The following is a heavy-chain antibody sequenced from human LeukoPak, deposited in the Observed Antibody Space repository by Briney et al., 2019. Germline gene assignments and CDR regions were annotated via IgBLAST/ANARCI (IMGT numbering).Heavy chain of an antibody. CDR2: ISIVSNTI. CDR1: GFTFSSYS. J-gene: IGHJ4*02. V-gene: IGHV3-48*04. D-gene: IGHD6-19*01. Sequence: GGSLRLSCAAFGFTFSSYSMNWVRQAPGKGLEWVSYISIVSNTIYYADSVKGRFTISRDGAKNSLYLQMDSLRAADTVAYYCARGSAGGCNEILDDWGQEALVATSS. CDR3: ARGSAGGCNEILDD.